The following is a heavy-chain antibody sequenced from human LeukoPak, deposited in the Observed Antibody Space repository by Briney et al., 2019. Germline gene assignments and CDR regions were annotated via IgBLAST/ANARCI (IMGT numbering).Heavy chain of an antibody. CDR3: TLIPGYDILTDYNAFDY. CDR1: GFTFSGSA. J-gene: IGHJ4*02. Sequence: GGSLRLSCAASGFTFSGSAMHWVRQASGKGLEWVGRIRSKANSYATAYAASVKGRFTISRDDSENTAYLQMNSLKTADSAVYYCTLIPGYDILTDYNAFDYWGEGTLVTVSS. CDR2: IRSKANSYAT. D-gene: IGHD3-9*01. V-gene: IGHV3-73*01.